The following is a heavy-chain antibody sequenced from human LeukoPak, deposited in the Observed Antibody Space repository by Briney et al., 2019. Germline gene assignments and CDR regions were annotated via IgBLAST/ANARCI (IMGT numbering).Heavy chain of an antibody. CDR1: GGSISSDY. CDR3: ARSPYDFWSGYYWYFDL. V-gene: IGHV4-4*07. D-gene: IGHD3-3*01. CDR2: IYSSGT. J-gene: IGHJ2*01. Sequence: SETLSLTCTVSGGSISSDYWSWVRQPAGKGLEWIGRIYSSGTDYNPSLKSRVTMSVDTSKNQFSLKLTSVTAADTAVYYCARSPYDFWSGYYWYFDLWGRGTLVTVSS.